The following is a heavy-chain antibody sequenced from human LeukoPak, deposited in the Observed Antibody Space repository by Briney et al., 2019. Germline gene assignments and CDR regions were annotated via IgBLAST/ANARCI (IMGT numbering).Heavy chain of an antibody. D-gene: IGHD4-23*01. CDR1: GGSISSFY. V-gene: IGHV4-59*01. CDR2: IHYSENT. CDR3: ARTSFRDYVGYFDP. Sequence: SETLSLTCTVSGGSISSFYWSWIRQPPGKGLEWIGYIHYSENTKYNPSLNSRVTISVDTSKNQFSLQLSSVTAADTAVYYCARTSFRDYVGYFDPWGQGTLVTVSS. J-gene: IGHJ5*02.